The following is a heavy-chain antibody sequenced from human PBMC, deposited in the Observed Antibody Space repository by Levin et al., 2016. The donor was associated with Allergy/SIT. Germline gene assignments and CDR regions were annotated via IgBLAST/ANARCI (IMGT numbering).Heavy chain of an antibody. CDR2: IDVTGGFI. D-gene: IGHD2-2*01. Sequence: GGSLRLSCAASRFTFSSHAMSWVRQAPGKGLEWVSAIDVTGGFIYYADSVRGRFTISRDNPKNTLYLQMNSLTVEDTAVYYCAKDLYTVVVASAMALDTWGQGTLVTVSS. J-gene: IGHJ5*02. CDR1: RFTFSSHA. V-gene: IGHV3-23*01. CDR3: AKDLYTVVVASAMALDT.